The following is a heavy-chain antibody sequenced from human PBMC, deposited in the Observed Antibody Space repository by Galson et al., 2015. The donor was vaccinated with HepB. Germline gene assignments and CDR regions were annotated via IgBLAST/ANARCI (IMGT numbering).Heavy chain of an antibody. CDR3: ASHRFWSGYPGYYMDV. CDR2: IYTSGST. Sequence: TLSLTCTVSGGSISSGSYYWSWIRQPAGKGLEWIGRIYTSGSTNYNPSLKSRVTMLVDTSKNQFSLKLSSVTAADTAVYYCASHRFWSGYPGYYMDVWGKGTTVTVSS. CDR1: GGSISSGSYY. J-gene: IGHJ6*03. V-gene: IGHV4-61*02. D-gene: IGHD3-3*01.